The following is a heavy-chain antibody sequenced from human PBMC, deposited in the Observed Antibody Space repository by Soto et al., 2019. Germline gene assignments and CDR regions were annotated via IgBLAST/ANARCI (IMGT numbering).Heavy chain of an antibody. CDR3: ATLLRFLEWTNYGMDV. Sequence: GGSLRLSCAASGFTFSSYSMNWVRQAPGKGLEWVSSISSSSSYIYYADSVKGRFTISRDNAKNSLYLQMNSLRAEDTAVYYCATLLRFLEWTNYGMDVWGQGTTVTVSS. V-gene: IGHV3-21*01. J-gene: IGHJ6*02. CDR2: ISSSSSYI. D-gene: IGHD3-3*01. CDR1: GFTFSSYS.